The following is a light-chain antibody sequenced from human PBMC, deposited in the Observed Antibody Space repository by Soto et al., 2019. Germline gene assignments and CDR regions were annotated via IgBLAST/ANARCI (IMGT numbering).Light chain of an antibody. J-gene: IGLJ1*01. CDR1: SSDVGGYNY. V-gene: IGLV2-8*01. Sequence: QSALTQPPSASGSPGQSVTISCTGTSSDVGGYNYVSWYQQHPGKAPKLMIYEVSKRPSGVPDRFSGSKSGNTASLTVSGLQPEDEPHYYCSSYAGSNKSVFGTGTKVTVL. CDR3: SSYAGSNKSV. CDR2: EVS.